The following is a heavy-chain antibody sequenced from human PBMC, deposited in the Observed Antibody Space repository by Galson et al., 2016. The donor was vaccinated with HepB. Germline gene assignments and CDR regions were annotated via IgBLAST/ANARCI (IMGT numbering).Heavy chain of an antibody. V-gene: IGHV3-23*01. Sequence: LRLSCAASGFTFRSYAMTWVRQAPEKGLEWVSSISVSSGTTYYADSVKGRFTISRDNSNDTLYLQMNSLRAEDTAIYYCAKDLLPYFDWLFYLDSWGQGTLVTVSS. J-gene: IGHJ4*02. CDR2: ISVSSGTT. CDR1: GFTFRSYA. D-gene: IGHD3-9*01. CDR3: AKDLLPYFDWLFYLDS.